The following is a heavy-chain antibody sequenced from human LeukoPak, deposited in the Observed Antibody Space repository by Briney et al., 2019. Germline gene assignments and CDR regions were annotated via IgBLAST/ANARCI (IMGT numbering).Heavy chain of an antibody. Sequence: GGSLRLSCAASGFTFSSYAMNWVRQAPGKGLEWVSSISSSSSYIYYADSVKGRFTISRDNAKNSLYLQMNSLRAEDTAVYYCARDWRATYYYDSSGYYSFDYWGQGTLVTVSS. CDR3: ARDWRATYYYDSSGYYSFDY. D-gene: IGHD3-22*01. CDR2: ISSSSSYI. CDR1: GFTFSSYA. J-gene: IGHJ4*02. V-gene: IGHV3-21*01.